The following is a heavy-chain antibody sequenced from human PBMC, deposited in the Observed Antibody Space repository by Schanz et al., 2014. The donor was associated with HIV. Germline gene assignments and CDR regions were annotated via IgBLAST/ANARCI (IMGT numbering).Heavy chain of an antibody. J-gene: IGHJ4*02. CDR1: GFTFSSKS. Sequence: EVQLVESGGGLVKPGGSLRLSCAASGFTFSSKSMSWVRQGPGKGLAWVSYITPDGSVTYADSVKGRFTASRDSSKNTLFLQMNSLRVEDTAVYYCAKTVLRFLDWPNANGGMDVWGQGTLVTVSS. CDR3: AKTVLRFLDWPNANGGMDV. D-gene: IGHD3-3*01. V-gene: IGHV3-66*01. CDR2: ITPDGSV.